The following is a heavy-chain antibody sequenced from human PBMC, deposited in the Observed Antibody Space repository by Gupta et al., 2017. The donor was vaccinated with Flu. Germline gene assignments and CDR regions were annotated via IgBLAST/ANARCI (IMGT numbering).Heavy chain of an antibody. CDR3: ARDYYDSSGSFDY. CDR2: INHSGST. CDR1: GGSFSGYY. V-gene: IGHV4-34*01. Sequence: QVQLQQWGAGLLKPSETRSLTCAVYGGSFSGYYWSWIRQPPGKGLEWIGEINHSGSTNYNPSLKSRVTISVDTSKNQFSLKLSSVTAADTAVYYCARDYYDSSGSFDYWGQGTLVTVSS. J-gene: IGHJ4*02. D-gene: IGHD3-22*01.